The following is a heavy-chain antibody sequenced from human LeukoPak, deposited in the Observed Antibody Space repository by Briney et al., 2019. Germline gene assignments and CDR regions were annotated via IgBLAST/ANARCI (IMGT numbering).Heavy chain of an antibody. CDR2: INPNRCGT. CDR1: GYTFTGYY. Sequence: ASVKVSCKASGYTFTGYYMHGVRHAPGQGLERRGGINPNRCGTNYAQKFQRRVAITRDTSIITAYRELSRLRPENTAVNYCLRAWRSSSTSCYWYYYMDVWGEGTTVTISS. J-gene: IGHJ6*03. V-gene: IGHV1-2*02. D-gene: IGHD2-2*01. CDR3: LRAWRSSSTSCYWYYYMDV.